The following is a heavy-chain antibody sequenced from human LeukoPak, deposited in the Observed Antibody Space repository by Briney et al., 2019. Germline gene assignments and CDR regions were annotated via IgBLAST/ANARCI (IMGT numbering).Heavy chain of an antibody. D-gene: IGHD2-21*01. CDR2: ISGSGGST. CDR1: GFTFSSYA. J-gene: IGHJ4*02. Sequence: GGSLRLSCAASGFTFSSYAMSWVRQAPGKGLEWLSPISGSGGSTYYADSVKGRFTISRDNSKNTLYLQMNSLRAEDTAVYYCAKGLGPAVIDATPNDYWGQGTLVIVSS. CDR3: AKGLGPAVIDATPNDY. V-gene: IGHV3-23*01.